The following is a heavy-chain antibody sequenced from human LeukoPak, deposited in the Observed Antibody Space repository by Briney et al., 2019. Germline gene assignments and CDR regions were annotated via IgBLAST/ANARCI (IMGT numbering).Heavy chain of an antibody. CDR3: ARAKKRGYSGYTLWP. CDR2: INHSGST. J-gene: IGHJ5*02. Sequence: PSETLSLTCTVSGGSISSYYWSWIRQPPGKGLEWIGEINHSGSTNYNPSLKSRVTISVDTSKNQFSLKLSSVTAADTAVYYCARAKKRGYSGYTLWPWGQGTLVTVSS. V-gene: IGHV4-34*01. CDR1: GGSISSYY. D-gene: IGHD5-12*01.